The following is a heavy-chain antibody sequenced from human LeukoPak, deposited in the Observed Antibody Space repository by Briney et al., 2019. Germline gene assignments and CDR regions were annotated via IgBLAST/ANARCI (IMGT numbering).Heavy chain of an antibody. CDR1: GFTFSIYS. CDR2: ISSSSRSI. J-gene: IGHJ3*02. Sequence: GGSLRLSCAASGFTFSIYSMNWVRQAPGKGLEWVSYISSSSRSIYYADSVKGRFTISRDNAKNSLYLQMNSLRGEDTAVYYCARGSGRYLATDGFDIWGQGTMATVSS. CDR3: ARGSGRYLATDGFDI. D-gene: IGHD1-26*01. V-gene: IGHV3-48*01.